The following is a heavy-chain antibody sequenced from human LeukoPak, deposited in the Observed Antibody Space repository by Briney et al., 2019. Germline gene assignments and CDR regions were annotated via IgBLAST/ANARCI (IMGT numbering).Heavy chain of an antibody. CDR3: GSPSVGSGSFLTAPTA. V-gene: IGHV1-46*01. D-gene: IGHD1-26*01. CDR1: GYTFTSYY. J-gene: IGHJ4*02. Sequence: ASVKVSCKSSGYTFTSYYMHWVRQPPGQGLEWMGIINPSGCSTRYAQKFQGRVTMTRDTSTSTVYMELSSLRSEDTAVYYCGSPSVGSGSFLTAPTAWGQGTLVTVSS. CDR2: INPSGCST.